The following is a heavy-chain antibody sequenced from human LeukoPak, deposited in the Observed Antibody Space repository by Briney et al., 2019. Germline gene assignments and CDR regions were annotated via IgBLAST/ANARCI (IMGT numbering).Heavy chain of an antibody. CDR3: ARGGAVAGTDWYFDL. CDR2: IYYSGST. Sequence: SETLSLTCTVSGGSISSYYWSWIRQPPGKGLEWIGYIYYSGSTNYNPSLKSRVTISVDTSKNQFSLKLSSVTAADTAVYYCARGGAVAGTDWYFDLWGRGTLVTVSS. CDR1: GGSISSYY. V-gene: IGHV4-59*01. J-gene: IGHJ2*01. D-gene: IGHD6-19*01.